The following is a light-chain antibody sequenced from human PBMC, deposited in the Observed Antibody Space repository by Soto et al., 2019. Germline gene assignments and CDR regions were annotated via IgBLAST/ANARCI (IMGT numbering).Light chain of an antibody. CDR1: QSVLYSSNNENY. J-gene: IGKJ2*01. Sequence: DIVMTQSPDSLAVSLGERATINCKSSQSVLYSSNNENYLAWYQQKPGQPPKLLIYWASTRESGVSDRFSGSGSGTDFTLPISSLQAEDVAVYYCHQYNSIPNTFGQGTKLEIK. V-gene: IGKV4-1*01. CDR2: WAS. CDR3: HQYNSIPNT.